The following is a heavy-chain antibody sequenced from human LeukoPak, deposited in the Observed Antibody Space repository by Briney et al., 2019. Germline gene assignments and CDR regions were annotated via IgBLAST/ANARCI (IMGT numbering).Heavy chain of an antibody. J-gene: IGHJ6*02. CDR2: ISGNSGTT. D-gene: IGHD5-18*01. Sequence: GGSLSLSCAASGFTFSTYAMSWVRHAPGKGREWVSAISGNSGTTSYADSVKGRFTIPRDNSKNTVYLQMNSLRVEDTARYYCAKDRASSRYNGLDVWGQGTTVTVS. CDR1: GFTFSTYA. CDR3: AKDRASSRYNGLDV. V-gene: IGHV3-23*01.